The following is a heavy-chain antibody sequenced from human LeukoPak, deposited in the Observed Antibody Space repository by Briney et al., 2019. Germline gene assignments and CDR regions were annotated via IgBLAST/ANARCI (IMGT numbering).Heavy chain of an antibody. J-gene: IGHJ4*02. CDR1: GYTFTSYG. Sequence: ASVKVSCKASGYTFTSYGISWVRQAPGQGPEWMGWISTYNGNTNYAQKLQGRVTMATDTSTSTAYMELRSLRSDDTAVYYCARDTCSGGSCYLGNYWGQGTLVTVSS. CDR3: ARDTCSGGSCYLGNY. D-gene: IGHD2-15*01. V-gene: IGHV1-18*01. CDR2: ISTYNGNT.